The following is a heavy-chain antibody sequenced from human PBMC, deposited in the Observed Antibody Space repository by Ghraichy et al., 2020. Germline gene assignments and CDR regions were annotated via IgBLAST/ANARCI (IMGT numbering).Heavy chain of an antibody. Sequence: GGSLRLSCAASGFTFRSYAMSWVRQAPGKGLEWVSAISGSGGSTYYADSVKGRFTISRDNSKNTLYLQMNSLRAEDTAVYYCAKKGELRYFDWLAYFDYWGQGTLVTVSS. V-gene: IGHV3-23*01. CDR1: GFTFRSYA. CDR3: AKKGELRYFDWLAYFDY. CDR2: ISGSGGST. J-gene: IGHJ4*02. D-gene: IGHD3-9*01.